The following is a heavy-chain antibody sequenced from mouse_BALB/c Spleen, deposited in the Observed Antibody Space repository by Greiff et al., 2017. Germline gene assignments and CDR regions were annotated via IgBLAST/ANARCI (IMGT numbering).Heavy chain of an antibody. CDR3: ARATVVAPFDY. D-gene: IGHD1-1*01. V-gene: IGHV5-4*02. CDR2: ISDGGSYT. CDR1: GFTFSDYY. Sequence: EVKLMESGGGLVQPGGSRKLSCAASGFTFSDYYMYWVRQTPEKRLEWVATISDGGSYTYYPDSVKGRFTISRDNAKNNLYLQMSSLKSEDTAMYYCARATVVAPFDYWGQGTTLTVSS. J-gene: IGHJ2*01.